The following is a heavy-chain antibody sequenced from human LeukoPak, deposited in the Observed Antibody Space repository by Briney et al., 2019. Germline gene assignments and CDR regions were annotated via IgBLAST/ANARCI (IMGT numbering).Heavy chain of an antibody. CDR1: GFIFSGYG. V-gene: IGHV3-30*18. J-gene: IGHJ6*02. CDR3: AKDNFDSSAGRYYGMDV. D-gene: IGHD3-22*01. CDR2: ISSDGRNK. Sequence: GRSLRLSCAASGFIFSGYGMHWVRQAPGKGLEWVAVISSDGRNKYYADSVKGPVTISRDNSENTLYLQMNSLRAEDTAVYYCAKDNFDSSAGRYYGMDVWGQGTTVTVSS.